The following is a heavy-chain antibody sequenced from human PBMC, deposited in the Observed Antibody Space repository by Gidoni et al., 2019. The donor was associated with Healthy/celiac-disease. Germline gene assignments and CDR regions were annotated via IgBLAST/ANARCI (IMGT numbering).Heavy chain of an antibody. Sequence: QLQLQESGSGLVKPSQTLSLTCAVSGGSIRSGGYSWSWIRQPPGKGLEWIGYIYHSGSTYYNPSLKSRVTISVDRSKNQFSLKLSSVTAADTAVYYCASGYSGSDHYYFDYWGQGTLVTVSS. V-gene: IGHV4-30-2*01. CDR1: GGSIRSGGYS. CDR3: ASGYSGSDHYYFDY. D-gene: IGHD5-12*01. J-gene: IGHJ4*02. CDR2: IYHSGST.